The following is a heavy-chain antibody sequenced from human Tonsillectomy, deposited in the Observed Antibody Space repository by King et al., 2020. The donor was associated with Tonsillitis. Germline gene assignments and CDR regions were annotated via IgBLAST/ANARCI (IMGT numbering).Heavy chain of an antibody. CDR2: IYYSGST. CDR3: ARHRDQSYADTSGYGDNWFDP. D-gene: IGHD3-22*01. J-gene: IGHJ5*02. CDR1: GGSISSSRYY. Sequence: LQLQESGPGLVKPSETLSLTCIVSGGSISSSRYYWGWIRQPPGQGLEWIGSIYYSGSTYYRPSLKSRVTISVDTSKNQFSLRLRSVTAADTAMYYCARHRDQSYADTSGYGDNWFDPWGQGTLVTVSS. V-gene: IGHV4-39*07.